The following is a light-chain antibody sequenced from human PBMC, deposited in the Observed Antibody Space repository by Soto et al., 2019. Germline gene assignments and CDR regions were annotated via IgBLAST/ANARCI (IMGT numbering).Light chain of an antibody. CDR1: SGHSRYS. Sequence: QSVLTQSSSAAASLGSSVKLTCTLSSGHSRYSIAWHQQHPGKAPRFLMMVEGSGNHNKGSGVPDRFSGSSSGADRYLTISNLQFEDEADYHCETWDSSTHVFGTGTQLTVL. V-gene: IGLV4-60*02. CDR2: VEGSGNH. J-gene: IGLJ7*01. CDR3: ETWDSSTHV.